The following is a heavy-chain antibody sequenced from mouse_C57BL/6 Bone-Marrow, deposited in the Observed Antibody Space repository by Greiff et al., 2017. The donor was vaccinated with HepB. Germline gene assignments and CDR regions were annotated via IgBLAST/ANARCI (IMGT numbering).Heavy chain of an antibody. D-gene: IGHD1-1*01. Sequence: QVQLQQPGAELVKPGASVKLSCKASGYTFTSYWMHWVKQRPGQGLEWIGMIHPNSGSTNYYEKFKSKATLTVDKSSSTAYMQLSSLTSEDSAVYYCASGATVVDYAMDYWGQGTSVTVSS. CDR3: ASGATVVDYAMDY. CDR1: GYTFTSYW. J-gene: IGHJ4*01. V-gene: IGHV1-64*01. CDR2: IHPNSGST.